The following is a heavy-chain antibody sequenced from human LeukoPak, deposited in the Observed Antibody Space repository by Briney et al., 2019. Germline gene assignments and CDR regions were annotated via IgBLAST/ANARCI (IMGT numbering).Heavy chain of an antibody. CDR3: ARLLPYCSEGICYFWEYFDS. V-gene: IGHV4-59*04. D-gene: IGHD2-15*01. CDR2: FYYTGDT. J-gene: IGHJ4*02. Sequence: SETLSLTCTVSGGSISDYYWSWLRQPPGKGLEWIGSFYYTGDTYYGPSLKSRVTISVDSSKNHFSLNLTSLTAADTAVYYCARLLPYCSEGICYFWEYFDSWGQGTLVTVSS. CDR1: GGSISDYY.